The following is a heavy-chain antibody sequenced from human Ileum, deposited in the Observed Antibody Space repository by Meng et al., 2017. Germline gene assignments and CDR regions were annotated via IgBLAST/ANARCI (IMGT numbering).Heavy chain of an antibody. CDR3: ARDCSGGGCFDP. V-gene: IGHV1-69*10. Sequence: QVQLVQSGAEVKYPGSSVTVSCKASGGAFSSSAIGWLRQAPGRGPEWMGGIIPILNASTYAQNFKGRVTLSADMATTTVYMELSSLTSDDTAVYFCARDCSGGGCFDPWGQGTLVTVSS. J-gene: IGHJ5*02. CDR2: IIPILNAS. D-gene: IGHD2-15*01. CDR1: GGAFSSSA.